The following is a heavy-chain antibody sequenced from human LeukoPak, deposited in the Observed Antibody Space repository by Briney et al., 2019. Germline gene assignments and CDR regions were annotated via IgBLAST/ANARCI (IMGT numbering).Heavy chain of an antibody. J-gene: IGHJ4*02. CDR2: ISYDGSNK. CDR3: ARDTIAARPLDY. V-gene: IGHV3-30*04. CDR1: VFNFGDYA. D-gene: IGHD6-6*01. Sequence: GVSLRLSCTASVFNFGDYAVRGVRQAPGKGLEGVAVISYDGSNKYYADSVKGRFTISRDNSKNTLYLQMNSLRAEDTAVYYCARDTIAARPLDYWGQGTLVTVSS.